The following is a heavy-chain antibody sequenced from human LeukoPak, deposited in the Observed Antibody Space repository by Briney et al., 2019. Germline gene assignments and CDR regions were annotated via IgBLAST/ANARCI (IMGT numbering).Heavy chain of an antibody. V-gene: IGHV1-69*05. J-gene: IGHJ3*02. CDR1: GGTFSSYA. CDR3: ARVWARLESTNAFDI. Sequence: ASVKVSCKASGGTFSSYAISWVRQAPGQGLEWMGRIIPIFGTANYAQKFQGRVTITTDESTSTAYMELSSLRSDDTAVYYCARVWARLESTNAFDIWGQGTMVTVSS. CDR2: IIPIFGTA. D-gene: IGHD3-16*01.